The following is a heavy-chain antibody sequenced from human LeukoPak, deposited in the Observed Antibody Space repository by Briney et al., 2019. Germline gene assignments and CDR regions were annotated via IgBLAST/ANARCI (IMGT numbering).Heavy chain of an antibody. J-gene: IGHJ4*02. CDR1: GFTFSSYG. CDR3: AKDRYSYAFEYSDS. D-gene: IGHD5-18*01. V-gene: IGHV3-30*02. Sequence: GSLRLSCAASGFTFSSYGMHWVRQAPGKGLEWVAVIWYDGSKKYYADSVKGRFTISRDNSKNTLSLQVSSLRTEDTAVYYCAKDRYSYAFEYSDSWGQGTLVTVSS. CDR2: IWYDGSKK.